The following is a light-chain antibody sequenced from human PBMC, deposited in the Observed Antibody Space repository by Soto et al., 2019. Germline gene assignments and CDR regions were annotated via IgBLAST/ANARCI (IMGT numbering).Light chain of an antibody. CDR2: RNN. CDR1: TSNIEKYY. Sequence: QSVVTQPPSASGTPGQRVTISCSGSTSNIEKYYVYWYQQLPGTAPKLLIYRNNERPSGVPDRFSGSKSGTSASLAISGLRSGDEADYFCAAWDDSLSVVFGGGTKVTVL. CDR3: AAWDDSLSVV. V-gene: IGLV1-47*01. J-gene: IGLJ2*01.